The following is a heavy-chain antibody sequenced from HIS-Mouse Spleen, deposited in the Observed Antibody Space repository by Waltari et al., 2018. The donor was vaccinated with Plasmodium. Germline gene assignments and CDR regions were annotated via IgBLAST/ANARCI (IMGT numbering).Heavy chain of an antibody. CDR3: AKDRRSSSWYVDY. V-gene: IGHV3-30*18. D-gene: IGHD6-13*01. Sequence: QVQLVESGGGVVQPGRSLRLSCAASGFTFSSYGMQWVRQAPGKGVEWCAVISYDGSNKYYADSLKGRFTISRDNSKSALYLQMNSLRAEDTAVYYCAKDRRSSSWYVDYWGQGTLVTVSS. CDR2: ISYDGSNK. CDR1: GFTFSSYG. J-gene: IGHJ4*02.